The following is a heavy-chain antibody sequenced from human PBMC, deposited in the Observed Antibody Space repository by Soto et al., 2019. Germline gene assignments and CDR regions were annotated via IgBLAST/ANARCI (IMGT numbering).Heavy chain of an antibody. V-gene: IGHV1-69*13. CDR1: GGTLSSNA. D-gene: IGHD2-2*02. J-gene: IGHJ5*02. CDR3: ARDLLGYCXSTSCYTSGFNWFDP. CDR2: IIPIFGTA. Sequence: GTSVKASCKASGGTLSSNAISWVRQAPEQGLEWMGGIIPIFGTANYAQKFQGRVTITADESTSTAYMELSSLRSEDTAVYYCARDLLGYCXSTSCYTSGFNWFDPWGQGTLVTVSS.